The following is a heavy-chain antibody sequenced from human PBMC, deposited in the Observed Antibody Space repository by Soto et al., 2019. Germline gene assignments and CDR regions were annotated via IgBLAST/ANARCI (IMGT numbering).Heavy chain of an antibody. CDR1: GFTLSGYA. Sequence: VGSLRLSCAASGFTLSGYAMDWVRQAPGKGLEYVSGISSNGVGTYYANSVQGRFTISRDNSKNTVYLQMGSLRPEDMAVYYCARRARPDFYYMDVWGKGTTVTVSS. CDR2: ISSNGVGT. V-gene: IGHV3-64*01. CDR3: ARRARPDFYYMDV. D-gene: IGHD6-6*01. J-gene: IGHJ6*03.